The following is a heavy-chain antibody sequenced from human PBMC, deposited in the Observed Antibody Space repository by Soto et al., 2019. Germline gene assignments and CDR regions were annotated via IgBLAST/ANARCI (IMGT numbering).Heavy chain of an antibody. CDR2: IYYRGDT. D-gene: IGHD6-13*01. V-gene: IGHV4-39*01. Sequence: PSETLSLTCTVSGGSISTSNYYWAWVRQAPGKGLEWIANIYYRGDTYYHPSLRSRLTVSVDTSKNQFSLKLSSLTAADTAIYFCASSQVPGNFDYWGQGTLVTVSS. J-gene: IGHJ4*02. CDR1: GGSISTSNYY. CDR3: ASSQVPGNFDY.